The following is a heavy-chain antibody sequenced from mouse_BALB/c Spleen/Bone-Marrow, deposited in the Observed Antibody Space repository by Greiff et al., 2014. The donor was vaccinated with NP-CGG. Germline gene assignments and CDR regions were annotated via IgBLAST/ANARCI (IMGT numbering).Heavy chain of an antibody. D-gene: IGHD1-1*01. J-gene: IGHJ2*01. Sequence: LQESGPGLVAPSQSLSITCTVSGFSLTDYGVSWIRQPPGKGLEWLGVIWGGGITYYNSTLKSRLSISKDSSKSQVFLKMNRLQTDDTAMYYCAKHDTTGVVDYWGQGTTLTVSS. CDR3: AKHDTTGVVDY. V-gene: IGHV2-6-5*01. CDR1: GFSLTDYG. CDR2: IWGGGIT.